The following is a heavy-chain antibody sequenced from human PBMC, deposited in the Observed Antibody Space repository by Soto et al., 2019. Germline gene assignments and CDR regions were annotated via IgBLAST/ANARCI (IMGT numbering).Heavy chain of an antibody. V-gene: IGHV3-23*01. CDR3: AKDRQPDGLRPFDL. D-gene: IGHD2-8*01. Sequence: GGFMRHSCGASGCTIYVYAMSWVRQDTGKGLEWVSGIFGSGGGISYADSVKGRFTISRDNSNNMLYLQMHSLRAEDTAVYYCAKDRQPDGLRPFDLWGQGALVPVSS. J-gene: IGHJ4*02. CDR2: IFGSGGGI. CDR1: GCTIYVYA.